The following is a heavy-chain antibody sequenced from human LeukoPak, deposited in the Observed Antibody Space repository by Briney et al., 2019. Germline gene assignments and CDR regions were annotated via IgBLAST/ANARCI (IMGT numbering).Heavy chain of an antibody. CDR1: GDSVPSNTAA. D-gene: IGHD3-22*01. CDR3: AIETNVNQASSGYYYFDY. V-gene: IGHV6-1*01. J-gene: IGHJ4*02. Sequence: SQTLSLTCAISGDSVPSNTAAWNWIRQSPSRGLEWLGRTYYRSKWYNDYAVSVKSRIAVNPDTSKNQFSLQLNSVTPEDTAVYYCAIETNVNQASSGYYYFDYWSQGNLVTVSS. CDR2: TYYRSKWYN.